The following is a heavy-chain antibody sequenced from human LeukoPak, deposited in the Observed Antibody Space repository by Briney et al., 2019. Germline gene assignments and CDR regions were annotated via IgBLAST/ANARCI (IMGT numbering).Heavy chain of an antibody. Sequence: PGGSLRLSRAASGFTFSSYGMHWVRQAPGKGLEWVAVIWYDGSNKYYADSVKGRFTISRDNSKNTLYLQMNSLRAEDTAVYYCARVRRKRGYCSSTSCYAGGALDYWGQGTLVTVSS. V-gene: IGHV3-33*01. CDR3: ARVRRKRGYCSSTSCYAGGALDY. CDR2: IWYDGSNK. J-gene: IGHJ4*02. CDR1: GFTFSSYG. D-gene: IGHD2-2*01.